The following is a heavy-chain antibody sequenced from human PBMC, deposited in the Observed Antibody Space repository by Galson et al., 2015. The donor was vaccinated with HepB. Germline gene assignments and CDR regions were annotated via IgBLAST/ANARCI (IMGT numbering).Heavy chain of an antibody. D-gene: IGHD3-22*01. V-gene: IGHV1-46*01. CDR1: GYTFTSYY. J-gene: IGHJ4*02. CDR2: INPSGGST. Sequence: SVKVSCKASGYTFTSYYMHWVRQAPGQGLEWMGIINPSGGSTSYAQKFQGRVTMTRDTSTSTVYMELSSLRSEDTAVYYCASGRYYYDSSGYYYVFSYWGQGTLVTVSS. CDR3: ASGRYYYDSSGYYYVFSY.